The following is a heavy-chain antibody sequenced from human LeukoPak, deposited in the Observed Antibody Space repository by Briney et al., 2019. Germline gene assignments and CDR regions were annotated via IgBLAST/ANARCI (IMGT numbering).Heavy chain of an antibody. CDR1: GYTFSSYY. D-gene: IGHD6-13*01. CDR2: INPNSGGT. J-gene: IGHJ4*02. Sequence: GASVKVSCKASGYTFSSYYMHWVRQAPGQGLEWMGWINPNSGGTNYAQKFQGRVTMTRDTSISTAYMELSRLRSDDTAVYYCARGVYSSSWYIHWGRGTLVTVSS. V-gene: IGHV1-2*02. CDR3: ARGVYSSSWYIH.